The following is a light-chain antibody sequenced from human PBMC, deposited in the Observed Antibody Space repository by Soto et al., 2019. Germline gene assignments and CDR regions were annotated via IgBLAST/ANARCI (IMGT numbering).Light chain of an antibody. V-gene: IGKV1-5*03. CDR3: QQYNSYSWT. CDR2: KAS. J-gene: IGKJ1*01. CDR1: QSFSNW. Sequence: DIQMTQSPSTLSASVGDTVTITCRARQSFSNWLAWYQQKPGKAPKFLIYKASTLESGVPSRFNGGASRTGSPPTISRLPPDVSAPYYSQQYNSYSWTFGQGTKVEIK.